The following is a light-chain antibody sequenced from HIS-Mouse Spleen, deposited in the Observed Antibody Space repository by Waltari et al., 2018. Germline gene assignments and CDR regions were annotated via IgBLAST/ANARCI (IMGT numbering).Light chain of an antibody. CDR3: SSYTSSSTPYV. J-gene: IGLJ1*01. CDR1: SSDVGGYNY. CDR2: DVS. Sequence: QSALTQPASVSGSPGQSITISCTGTSSDVGGYNYVSRYQQHPGKAPKLMIYDVSNRPSGVSNRFSGSKSGHTASLTISGLQAEDEADYYCSSYTSSSTPYVFGTGTKVTVL. V-gene: IGLV2-14*03.